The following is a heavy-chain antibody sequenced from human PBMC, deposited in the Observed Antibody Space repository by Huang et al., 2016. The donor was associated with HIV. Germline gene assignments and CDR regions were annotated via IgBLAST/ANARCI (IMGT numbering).Heavy chain of an antibody. CDR1: GYSFTRQW. V-gene: IGHV5-51*03. J-gene: IGHJ3*01. CDR3: ARPPTYSDDGGYYIDAFGV. Sequence: EVQLVQSGAEMKRPGESLKISCKVSGYSFTRQWIGWVRQLPGRGPECLGIFFPGHFHVKYCPPFQGQVTISADNSISTAYLQWKSLKVSDTAMYFCARPPTYSDDGGYYIDAFGVWGRGTMVTVS. D-gene: IGHD2-21*02. CDR2: FFPGHFHV.